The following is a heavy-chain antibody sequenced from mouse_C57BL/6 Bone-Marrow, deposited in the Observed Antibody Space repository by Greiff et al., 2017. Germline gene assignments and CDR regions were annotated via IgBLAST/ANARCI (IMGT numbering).Heavy chain of an antibody. Sequence: VQLQQSGAELVRPGASVTLSCKASGYTFTDYGMHWVKQTPVHGLEWIGAIDPETGGTAYNQKFKGKAILTADKSSSTAYMELRSLTSEDSAVYYCTRWFYYDYDTWFAYWGQGTLVTVSA. CDR3: TRWFYYDYDTWFAY. CDR1: GYTFTDYG. V-gene: IGHV1-15*01. CDR2: IDPETGGT. D-gene: IGHD2-4*01. J-gene: IGHJ3*01.